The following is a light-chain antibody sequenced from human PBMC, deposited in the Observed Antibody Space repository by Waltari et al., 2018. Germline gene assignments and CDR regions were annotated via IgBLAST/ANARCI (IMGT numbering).Light chain of an antibody. CDR2: TTS. V-gene: IGKV1-39*01. CDR3: QQSYNSPPT. J-gene: IGKJ3*01. Sequence: DIQMTQSPSSLSASVGDRVTMTCRASQTITKYVNWYHQKPGKAPKLLIDTTSILQSGVPSRFGGSGSGTDFILTISSLQPEDCAIYFCQQSYNSPPTFGPGTKVEIK. CDR1: QTITKY.